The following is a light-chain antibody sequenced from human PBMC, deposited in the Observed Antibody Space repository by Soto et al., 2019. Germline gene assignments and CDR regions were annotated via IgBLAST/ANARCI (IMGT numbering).Light chain of an antibody. CDR3: NSQTSSGIRV. Sequence: QSVLTQSPSVSAAPGQKVTISCSGSSSNIGNNYVSWYQQLPGTAPKLLIYDNNKRPSGIPDRFSGSKSGTSGTLDITGLQTGDEADYYCNSQTSSGIRVFGTGTKLTVL. CDR1: SSNIGNNY. V-gene: IGLV1-51*01. CDR2: DNN. J-gene: IGLJ1*01.